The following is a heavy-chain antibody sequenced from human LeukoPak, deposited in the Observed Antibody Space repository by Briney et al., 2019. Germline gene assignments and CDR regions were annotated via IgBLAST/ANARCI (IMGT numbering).Heavy chain of an antibody. CDR2: ISYDGKIK. CDR3: ARDPQRGAPDYFDS. CDR1: GFTFRMSP. Sequence: GRSLRLSCAASGFTFRMSPMHWVRQAPGKGLEWVAVISYDGKIKVYADSVKGRFTISRDIAKNMLYLEMNSLRTEDTAVYYCARDPQRGAPDYFDSWGQGTLVTVSS. V-gene: IGHV3-30*04. D-gene: IGHD6-25*01. J-gene: IGHJ4*02.